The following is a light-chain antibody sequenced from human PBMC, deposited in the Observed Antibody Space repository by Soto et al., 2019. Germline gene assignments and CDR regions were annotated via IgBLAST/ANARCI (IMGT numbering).Light chain of an antibody. CDR1: QSVSRY. J-gene: IGKJ4*01. CDR3: QQRSNWPPLT. CDR2: DAS. V-gene: IGKV3-11*01. Sequence: EIVWTQSPATLSLSPGERATLSCRASQSVSRYLAWYQPKPGQAPRLLIYDASNRATGIPARFSGSGSGTDFTITISSLEPEDFAVYYCQQRSNWPPLTFGGVTKVEIK.